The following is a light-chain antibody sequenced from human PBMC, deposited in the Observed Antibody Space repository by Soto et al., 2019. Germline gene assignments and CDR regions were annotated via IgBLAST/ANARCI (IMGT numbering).Light chain of an antibody. CDR3: QQYNNSWT. J-gene: IGKJ1*01. V-gene: IGKV3-15*01. CDR2: GAS. CDR1: QSVSSN. Sequence: EIVMTQSPATLSVSPGERATLSCRASQSVSSNLAWYQQKPGQAPRLLIYGASTRATGIPARFSGSGSGTEFTLTFSSLQSEDFAVYYCQQYNNSWTFGQGTKVEIK.